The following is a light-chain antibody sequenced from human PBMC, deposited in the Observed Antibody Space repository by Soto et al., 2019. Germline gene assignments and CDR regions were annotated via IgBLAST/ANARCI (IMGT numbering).Light chain of an antibody. CDR3: QQSYSTPLT. Sequence: DIQMTQSPSSLSASVGDRVTITCRASQSISSYLNWNQQKPGKAPKLLIYAASSLQSGVPSRFSGSGSGTDFPLIISSLQPEDFATYYCQQSYSTPLTFGGGTKVEIK. CDR2: AAS. V-gene: IGKV1-39*01. CDR1: QSISSY. J-gene: IGKJ4*01.